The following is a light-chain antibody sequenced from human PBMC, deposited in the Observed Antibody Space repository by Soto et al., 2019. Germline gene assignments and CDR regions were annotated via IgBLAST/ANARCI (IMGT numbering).Light chain of an antibody. V-gene: IGLV2-11*01. Sequence: QSVLTQPRSVSGSPGQSVTISCTGTSSDVGGYSYVSWYQQHPGKAPKLMIYDVTTRPSGIPDRFSGSKSGNTASLTISGLQAEDEADYCFSYAGSYTFVFGTGTKVTVL. CDR1: SSDVGGYSY. CDR3: FSYAGSYTFV. J-gene: IGLJ1*01. CDR2: DVT.